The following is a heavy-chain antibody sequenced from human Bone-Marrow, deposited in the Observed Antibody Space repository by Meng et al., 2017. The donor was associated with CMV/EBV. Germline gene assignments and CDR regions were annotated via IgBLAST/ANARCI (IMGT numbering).Heavy chain of an antibody. D-gene: IGHD2-2*01. CDR1: GFTFSSYS. Sequence: GGPLRLSCAASGFTFSSYSMNWVRQAPGKGLEWVSSISSSSSYIYYADSVKGRFTISRDNAKNSLYLQMNSLRAEDTAVYYCAREEGYCSSTSCYSTFDYWGQGTLVTVSS. V-gene: IGHV3-21*01. CDR3: AREEGYCSSTSCYSTFDY. CDR2: ISSSSSYI. J-gene: IGHJ4*02.